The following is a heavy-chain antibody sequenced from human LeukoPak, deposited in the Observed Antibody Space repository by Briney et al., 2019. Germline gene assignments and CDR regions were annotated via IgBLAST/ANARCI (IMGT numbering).Heavy chain of an antibody. J-gene: IGHJ4*02. D-gene: IGHD2-2*01. CDR3: ARSVGYCSSTSCVPAIDY. Sequence: SETLSLTCTVSGGSISSYYWSWIRQPPGKGLEWIWYIYYSGGTNYNPSLKSRVTISVDTSKNQFSLKLSSVTAADTAVYYCARSVGYCSSTSCVPAIDYWGQGTLVTVSS. V-gene: IGHV4-59*01. CDR2: IYYSGGT. CDR1: GGSISSYY.